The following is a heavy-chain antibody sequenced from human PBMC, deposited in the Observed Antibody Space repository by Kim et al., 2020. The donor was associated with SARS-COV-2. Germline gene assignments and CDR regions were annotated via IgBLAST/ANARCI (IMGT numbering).Heavy chain of an antibody. CDR3: ARSYCESSGYLAY. CDR2: ISSSSTTE. J-gene: IGHJ4*02. CDR1: GITFNTYS. Sequence: GGSLRLSCAASGITFNTYSMNWVRQAPGKGLEWVSSISSSSTTEYYADSVRGRFTISRDNGKNSLYLHMNSLRDEDTAVYYCARSYCESSGYLAYWGQGT. D-gene: IGHD3-22*01. V-gene: IGHV3-48*02.